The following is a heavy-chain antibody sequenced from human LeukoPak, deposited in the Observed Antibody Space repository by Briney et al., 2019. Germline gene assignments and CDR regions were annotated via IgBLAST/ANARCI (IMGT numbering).Heavy chain of an antibody. D-gene: IGHD2-21*02. CDR3: AKGKGPTANWYFDV. Sequence: GGSLRLSCAASGFTFSTYGMTWVRQAPGKGLEWVSAISGSGGSTYYADSVEGRFTISRDNSKNTLYLQMNSLRAEDTAVYYCAKGKGPTANWYFDVWGRGTLVTVSS. V-gene: IGHV3-23*01. CDR1: GFTFSTYG. CDR2: ISGSGGST. J-gene: IGHJ2*01.